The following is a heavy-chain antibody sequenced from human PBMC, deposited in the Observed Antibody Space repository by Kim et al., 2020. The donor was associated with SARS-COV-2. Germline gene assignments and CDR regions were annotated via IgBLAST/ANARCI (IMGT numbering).Heavy chain of an antibody. CDR1: GFTFSSYA. CDR3: ARSISSSWYPYYFDY. CDR2: ISYDGSNK. J-gene: IGHJ4*02. V-gene: IGHV3-30-3*01. D-gene: IGHD6-13*01. Sequence: GGSLRLSCAASGFTFSSYAMHWVRQAPGKGLEWVAVISYDGSNKYYADSVKGRFTISRDNSKNTLYLQMNSLRAEDTAVYYCARSISSSWYPYYFDYWGQGTLVTVSS.